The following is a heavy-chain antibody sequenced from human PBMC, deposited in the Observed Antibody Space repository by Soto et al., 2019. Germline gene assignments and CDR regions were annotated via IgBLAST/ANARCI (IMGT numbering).Heavy chain of an antibody. V-gene: IGHV1-69*12. CDR3: ARGVGYCSGGSCYTLGY. D-gene: IGHD2-15*01. CDR1: GGTFSSYA. Sequence: QVQLVQSGAEVKKPGSSVKVSCKASGGTFSSYAISWVRQAPGQGLEWMGGIIPIFGTANYAQKFQGRVTITADESTSTAYMELSSLRSEDTAVYYCARGVGYCSGGSCYTLGYWGQGTLVTVSS. J-gene: IGHJ4*02. CDR2: IIPIFGTA.